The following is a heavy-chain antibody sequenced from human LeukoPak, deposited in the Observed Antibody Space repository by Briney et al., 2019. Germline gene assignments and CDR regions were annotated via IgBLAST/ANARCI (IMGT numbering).Heavy chain of an antibody. Sequence: PGGSLRLSCATSGFTFSSYAMSWVRQAPGKGLEWVSAISGSGGSTYYADSVKGRFTISRDNSKNTLYLQMNSLRAEDTAVYYCATSRWSGYLIESAFDIWGQGTMVTVSS. CDR2: ISGSGGST. D-gene: IGHD3-3*01. CDR3: ATSRWSGYLIESAFDI. J-gene: IGHJ3*02. V-gene: IGHV3-23*01. CDR1: GFTFSSYA.